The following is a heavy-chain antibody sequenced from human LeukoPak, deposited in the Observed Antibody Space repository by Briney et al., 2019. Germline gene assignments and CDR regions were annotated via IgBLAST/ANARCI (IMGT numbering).Heavy chain of an antibody. CDR2: VYYTGST. J-gene: IGHJ4*02. Sequence: SETLSLTCTVSGGSISSNSYYWGWIRQPPGKGLEWVGTVYYTGSTYYNPSLKSRVTISVDTAKNQFSLKLNSVTAADTAVYYCARLVRGIYDYFDYWGQGTLVTVSS. D-gene: IGHD3-10*01. V-gene: IGHV4-39*07. CDR3: ARLVRGIYDYFDY. CDR1: GGSISSNSYY.